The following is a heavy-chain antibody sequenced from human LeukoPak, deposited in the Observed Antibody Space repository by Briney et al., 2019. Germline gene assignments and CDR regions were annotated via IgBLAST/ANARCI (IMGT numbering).Heavy chain of an antibody. CDR2: ISYDGSNR. J-gene: IGHJ4*02. CDR1: GFIFSSYA. V-gene: IGHV3-30-3*01. Sequence: WSSLRLSCAASGFIFSSYAMHWVRQAPGKGLEWVAVISYDGSNRYYADSVKGRFTISRDNSKNTLYLQMNSLRAEDTAVYYCAREGSGSTWDVFDYWGQGTLVTVSS. CDR3: AREGSGSTWDVFDY. D-gene: IGHD1-26*01.